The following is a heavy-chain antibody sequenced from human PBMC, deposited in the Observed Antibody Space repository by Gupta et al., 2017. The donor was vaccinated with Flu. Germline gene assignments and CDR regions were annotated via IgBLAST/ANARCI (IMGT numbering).Heavy chain of an antibody. Sequence: QEQLVESGGGLVKPGGSLRLSCAASGFSFSVYYMSWIRKAPGKGLEWISYISSGGSDIFYAESVKGRFTISRDNAKNSLFLQMSNLRIEDTAVYYCVRDFYGDYVRGAFDLWGQGTMVTVSS. V-gene: IGHV3-11*01. CDR2: ISSGGSDI. D-gene: IGHD4-17*01. CDR1: GFSFSVYY. J-gene: IGHJ3*01. CDR3: VRDFYGDYVRGAFDL.